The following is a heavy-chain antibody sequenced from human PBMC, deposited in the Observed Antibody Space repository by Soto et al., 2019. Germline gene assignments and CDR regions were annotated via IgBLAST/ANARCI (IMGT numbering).Heavy chain of an antibody. CDR3: AKALRSGGSSNPDY. J-gene: IGHJ4*02. Sequence: GGSLRLSCAASGFTFSSYAMSWVRQAPGKGLEWVSAISGSGGSTYYADSVKGRFTISRDNSKNTLYLQMNSLRAEDTAVYYCAKALRSGGSSNPDYWGQGTLVTRLL. D-gene: IGHD2-15*01. CDR1: GFTFSSYA. CDR2: ISGSGGST. V-gene: IGHV3-23*01.